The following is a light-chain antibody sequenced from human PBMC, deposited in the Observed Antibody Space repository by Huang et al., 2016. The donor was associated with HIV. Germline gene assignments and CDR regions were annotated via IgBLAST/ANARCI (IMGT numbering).Light chain of an antibody. CDR1: QSVFKN. V-gene: IGKV3-15*01. CDR2: GSY. CDR3: QQYNTSPRT. J-gene: IGKJ1*01. Sequence: ENLMTQSPSTLSVSPGESATLSCRASQSVFKNLAWYQQKPGQAPKLLIYGSYTRAAGIPARFSGSGSGTDFTLTISSLQSEDFAVYYCQQYNTSPRTFGQGTKVEV.